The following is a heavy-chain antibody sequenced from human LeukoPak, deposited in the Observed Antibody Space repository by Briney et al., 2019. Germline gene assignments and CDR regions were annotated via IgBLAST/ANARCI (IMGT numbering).Heavy chain of an antibody. D-gene: IGHD5-18*01. J-gene: IGHJ5*02. CDR2: INHSGST. Sequence: SETLSLTCAGYGESFSSYFWSWIRQPPGKGLEWIGEINHSGSTNYNASLKSRVTISVDTSKNQFSLKVSSVTAADTAVYYCARSIQLWLNWFDPWGQGTLVTVSS. CDR3: ARSIQLWLNWFDP. V-gene: IGHV4-34*01. CDR1: GESFSSYF.